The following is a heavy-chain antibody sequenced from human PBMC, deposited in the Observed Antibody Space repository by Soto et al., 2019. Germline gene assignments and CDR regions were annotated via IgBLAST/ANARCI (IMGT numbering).Heavy chain of an antibody. CDR3: ARDNRYYDFWSGYFEEPHYYYYYGMDV. CDR2: IKQDGSEK. V-gene: IGHV3-7*03. D-gene: IGHD3-3*01. J-gene: IGHJ6*02. CDR1: GFTFSSYW. Sequence: HPVGSLRLSCAASGFTFSSYWMSWVRQAPGKGLEWVANIKQDGSEKYYVDSVKGRFTISRDNAKNSLYLQMNSLRAEDTAVYYAARDNRYYDFWSGYFEEPHYYYYYGMDVWGQGTTVTVSS.